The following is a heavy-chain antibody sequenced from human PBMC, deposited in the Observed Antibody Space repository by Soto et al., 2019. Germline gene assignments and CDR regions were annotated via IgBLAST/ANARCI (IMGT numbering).Heavy chain of an antibody. J-gene: IGHJ6*02. CDR2: ISYDGSNK. CDR3: ARDMLWSPARYYYYGMDV. V-gene: IGHV3-30-3*01. D-gene: IGHD2-8*01. Sequence: TGGSLRLSCAASGFTFSSYAMHWVRQAPGKGLEWVAVISYDGSNKYYADSVKGRFTISRDNSKNTLYLQMNSLRAEDTAVYYCARDMLWSPARYYYYGMDVWGQGTTVTVSS. CDR1: GFTFSSYA.